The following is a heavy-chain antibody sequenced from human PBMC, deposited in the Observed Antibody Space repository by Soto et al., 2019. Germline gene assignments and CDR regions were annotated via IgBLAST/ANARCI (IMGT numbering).Heavy chain of an antibody. CDR2: ISGSGGST. J-gene: IGHJ4*02. D-gene: IGHD3-3*01. CDR3: AKDRPLRDTYYDFWSGYGYYFDY. V-gene: IGHV3-23*01. CDR1: GFTFSSYA. Sequence: GGSLRLSCAASGFTFSSYAMSWVRQAPGKGLEWVSAISGSGGSTYYADSVKGRFTISRDNSKNTLYLQMNSLRAEDTAVYYCAKDRPLRDTYYDFWSGYGYYFDYWGQGTLVTVSS.